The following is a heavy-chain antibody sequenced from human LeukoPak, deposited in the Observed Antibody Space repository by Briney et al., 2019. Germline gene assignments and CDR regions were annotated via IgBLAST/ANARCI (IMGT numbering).Heavy chain of an antibody. J-gene: IGHJ4*02. CDR1: GYTFTGYY. CDR3: ARDVEGMVRDHKSDY. CDR2: INPNSGGT. D-gene: IGHD3-10*01. Sequence: ASVKVSCKASGYTFTGYYIHWVRQAPGQGLEWMGRINPNSGGTNYAQKFQGRVTMTRDTSISTAYMELSSLRSEDTAVYYCARDVEGMVRDHKSDYWGQGTLVTVSS. V-gene: IGHV1-2*06.